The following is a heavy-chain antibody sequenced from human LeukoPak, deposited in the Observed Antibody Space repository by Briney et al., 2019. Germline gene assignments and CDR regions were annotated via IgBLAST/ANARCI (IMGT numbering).Heavy chain of an antibody. Sequence: GGSLRLSCAASGFTFSNYAMSWVRQAPGKGLEWVSSITGSGGSTYYADSVKGRFTISRDNSKNTLYLQMSSLRAEDTAVYYCARDKGDFWSGHHYWGQGTLVTVSS. V-gene: IGHV3-23*01. CDR1: GFTFSNYA. J-gene: IGHJ4*02. D-gene: IGHD3-3*01. CDR3: ARDKGDFWSGHHY. CDR2: ITGSGGST.